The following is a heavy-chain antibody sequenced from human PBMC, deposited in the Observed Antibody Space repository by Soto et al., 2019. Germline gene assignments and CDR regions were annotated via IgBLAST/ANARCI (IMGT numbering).Heavy chain of an antibody. CDR3: ARLSSWFDP. J-gene: IGHJ5*02. Sequence: LSLTCTVSGCSISSSSYYWGWIRQPPGKGLEWIGSIYYSGSTYYNPSLKSRVTISVDTSKNQFSLKLSSVTAADTAVYYCARLSSWFDPWGQGTLVTVS. V-gene: IGHV4-39*01. CDR1: GCSISSSSYY. CDR2: IYYSGST.